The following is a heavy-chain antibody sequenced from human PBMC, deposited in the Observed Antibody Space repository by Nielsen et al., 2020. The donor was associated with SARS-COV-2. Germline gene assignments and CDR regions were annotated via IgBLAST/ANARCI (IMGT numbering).Heavy chain of an antibody. J-gene: IGHJ6*03. CDR3: ANACVLRFLEWLPDNDMDV. D-gene: IGHD3-3*01. V-gene: IGHV3-23*01. CDR2: ISGSGGST. Sequence: ETLSLTCAVSGGSISTNEYYWSWVRQAPGKGLEWVSAISGSGGSTYYADSVKGRFTISRDNSKNPLYLQMNSLRAEDTAVYYCANACVLRFLEWLPDNDMDVWGKGTTVTVSS. CDR1: GGSISTNEYY.